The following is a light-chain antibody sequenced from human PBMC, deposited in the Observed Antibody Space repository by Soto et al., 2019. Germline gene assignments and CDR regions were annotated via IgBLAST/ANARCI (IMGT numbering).Light chain of an antibody. J-gene: IGKJ5*01. Sequence: EILLTPPPGTQTSYPGGRASLSFSPSQSVSSTYLAWFQQIPGQAPRLLISVASSRASGIPDRFSCSGSGTDFTLTISRLEPEDFAVYYCYQYGSSPDTCGQGTRLEIK. CDR3: YQYGSSPDT. CDR1: QSVSSTY. CDR2: VAS. V-gene: IGKV3-20*01.